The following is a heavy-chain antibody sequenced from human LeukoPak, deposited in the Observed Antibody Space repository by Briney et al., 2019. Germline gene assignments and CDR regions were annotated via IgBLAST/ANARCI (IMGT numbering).Heavy chain of an antibody. CDR2: ISSSSSYI. D-gene: IGHD3-22*01. CDR3: ARVLPPYDSSGYWAAGY. Sequence: GGSLRLSCAASGFTFSSYSMNWVRQAPGKGLEWVSSISSSSSYIYYADSVKGRFTISRDNSKNTLYLQMNSLRAEDTAVYYCARVLPPYDSSGYWAAGYWGQGTLVTVSS. CDR1: GFTFSSYS. V-gene: IGHV3-21*01. J-gene: IGHJ4*02.